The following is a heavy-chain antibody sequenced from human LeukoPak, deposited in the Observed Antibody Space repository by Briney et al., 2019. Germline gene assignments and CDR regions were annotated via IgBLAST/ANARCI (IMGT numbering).Heavy chain of an antibody. CDR2: ILPIFGTA. CDR1: GGTFSSYV. Sequence: SVKVSCKASGGTFSSYVINWVRQAPGQGLEWMGGILPIFGTAIYAQHFQGRLTITADESTNSAYMELNRLGSDDTAVYYCARAEDQGRYFDWLPGFDPWGQGTLVTVSS. CDR3: ARAEDQGRYFDWLPGFDP. J-gene: IGHJ5*02. V-gene: IGHV1-69*13. D-gene: IGHD3-9*01.